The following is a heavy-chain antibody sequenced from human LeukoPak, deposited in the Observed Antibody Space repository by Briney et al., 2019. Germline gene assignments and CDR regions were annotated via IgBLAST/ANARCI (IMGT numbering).Heavy chain of an antibody. CDR2: MNPNSGNT. CDR3: ARGPRYCSSTSCYYNWFDP. J-gene: IGHJ5*02. CDR1: GYTFTSYD. Sequence: ASVKVSCKASGYTFTSYDINWVRQATGQGLEWMGWMNPNSGNTGYAQKSQGRVTMTRNTSISTAYMELSSLRSEDMAVYYCARGPRYCSSTSCYYNWFDPWGQGTLVTVSS. V-gene: IGHV1-8*01. D-gene: IGHD2-2*01.